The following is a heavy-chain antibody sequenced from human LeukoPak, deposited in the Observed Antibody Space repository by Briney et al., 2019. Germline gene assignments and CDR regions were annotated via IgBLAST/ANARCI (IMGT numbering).Heavy chain of an antibody. CDR3: ARYSSGWYRADDY. Sequence: SETLSLTCTVSGGSISSYYWSWIRQPPGKGLEWIGYIYYSGSTNYNPSLKSRVTISVDTSKNQFSLKLSSVTAADTAVYYCARYSSGWYRADDYWGQGTLVTVSS. V-gene: IGHV4-59*12. J-gene: IGHJ4*02. CDR1: GGSISSYY. CDR2: IYYSGST. D-gene: IGHD6-19*01.